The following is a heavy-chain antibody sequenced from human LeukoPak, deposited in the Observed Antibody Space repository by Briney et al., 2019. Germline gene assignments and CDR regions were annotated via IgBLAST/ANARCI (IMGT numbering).Heavy chain of an antibody. D-gene: IGHD3-10*01. Sequence: GGSLRLSCAASGFTFSSYAMHWVRQAPGKGLEWLSYISGSSRDTSYADSVKGRFTISRDNAKKSLYLQMNSLRAEDTAVYYCARDRGVTLTLLWGQGTLVTVSS. J-gene: IGHJ4*02. CDR1: GFTFSSYA. CDR2: ISGSSRDT. CDR3: ARDRGVTLTLL. V-gene: IGHV3-21*05.